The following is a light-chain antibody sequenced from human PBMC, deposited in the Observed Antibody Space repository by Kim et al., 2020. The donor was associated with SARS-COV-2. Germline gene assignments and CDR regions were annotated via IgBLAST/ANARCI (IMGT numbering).Light chain of an antibody. J-gene: IGKJ2*01. Sequence: SASVGDRVTIACRASQNIGTYLNWYQHQAGKAPSLLIYAASIVHRGVPSRFTGSGSGTDFTLTISSLQPDDCATYHCQQSYTTLYTFGQGTKLEI. V-gene: IGKV1-39*01. CDR1: QNIGTY. CDR2: AAS. CDR3: QQSYTTLYT.